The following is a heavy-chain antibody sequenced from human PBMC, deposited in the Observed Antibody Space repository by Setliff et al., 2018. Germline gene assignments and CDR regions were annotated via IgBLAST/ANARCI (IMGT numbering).Heavy chain of an antibody. J-gene: IGHJ4*02. CDR3: ARSPPTSTYYDFWSGYSYYFDY. V-gene: IGHV1-69*13. D-gene: IGHD3-3*01. CDR1: GYTFTSYY. Sequence: GASVKVSCKASGYTFTSYYMHWVRQAPGQGLEWMGGIIPIFGTANYAQKFQGRVTITADESTSTAYMELSSLRSEDTAVYYCARSPPTSTYYDFWSGYSYYFDYWGQGTLVTVSS. CDR2: IIPIFGTA.